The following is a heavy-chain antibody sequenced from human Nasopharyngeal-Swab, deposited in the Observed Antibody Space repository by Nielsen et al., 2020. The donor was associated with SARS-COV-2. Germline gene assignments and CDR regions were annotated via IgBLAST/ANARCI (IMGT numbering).Heavy chain of an antibody. Sequence: SETLSLTCAVYGGFFRGLYWSWIRQPPGKGMEWIGEINDSGGTNYNPSLTSRVTMSVDTSKSQFSLKLNSVTAADTAVYYCARGLRKVPIFPASQYYFDYWGQGTLVTVSS. CDR3: ARGLRKVPIFPASQYYFDY. J-gene: IGHJ4*02. CDR2: INDSGGT. D-gene: IGHD3-9*01. CDR1: GGFFRGLY. V-gene: IGHV4-34*01.